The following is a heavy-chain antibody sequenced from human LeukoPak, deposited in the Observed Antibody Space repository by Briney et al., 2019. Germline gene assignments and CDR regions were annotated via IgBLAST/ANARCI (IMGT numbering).Heavy chain of an antibody. CDR2: IIGNGRRT. CDR1: EFTFSSYA. Sequence: PGGSLRLSCAASEFTFSSYAMSWVRQAPGKGLEWVSTIIGNGRRTSYADSVKGRFTISRDNSKNTLYLQMNSLRAGDTAVYYCAKGGSDYIWWSYRPFEYWGQGTLVTVSS. CDR3: AKGGSDYIWWSYRPFEY. V-gene: IGHV3-23*01. J-gene: IGHJ4*02. D-gene: IGHD3-16*02.